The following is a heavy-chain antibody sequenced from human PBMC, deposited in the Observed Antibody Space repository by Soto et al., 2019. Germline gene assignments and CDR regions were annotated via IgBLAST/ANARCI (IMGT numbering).Heavy chain of an antibody. J-gene: IGHJ4*02. V-gene: IGHV1-2*02. CDR2: ISPRSGGT. Sequence: ASVKVSCKASGCTFIDYYMHWVRQAPGQGFEWMGRISPRSGGTNYAQKFQGRVTMTWDTSLNTAYMELSSLISEDTAVYYCARPPGYISDWYYFDLWGQGTLVTVSS. D-gene: IGHD3-9*01. CDR3: ARPPGYISDWYYFDL. CDR1: GCTFIDYY.